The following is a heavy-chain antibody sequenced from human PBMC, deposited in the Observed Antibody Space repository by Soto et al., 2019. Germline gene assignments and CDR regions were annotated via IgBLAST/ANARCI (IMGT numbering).Heavy chain of an antibody. CDR2: ISAYNGNT. CDR1: GYTFTTYG. V-gene: IGHV1-18*01. Sequence: QVQLVQSGAEVKKPGASVKVSCKASGYTFTTYGISWVRQAPGQGLEWMGWISAYNGNTNSAQKLQGRVTMTTDTSXSXHYMELRGLRSDDTAVYYCARDSVYCSGDSCYPFDYWGQGTLVTVSS. D-gene: IGHD2-15*01. CDR3: ARDSVYCSGDSCYPFDY. J-gene: IGHJ4*02.